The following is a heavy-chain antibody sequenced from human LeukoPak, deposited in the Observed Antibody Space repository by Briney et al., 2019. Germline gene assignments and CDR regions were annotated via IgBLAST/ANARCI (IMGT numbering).Heavy chain of an antibody. CDR1: GDSFSSNSAA. Sequence: PSQTLSLTCALSGDSFSSNSAAWHWIRQSPSRGLEWLGRTYYRSKWYNDYAVSVKSRITINPDTSKNQFSLQLNSVTPEDTAVYYCAREPDYYGSGRFDAFDIWGQGTMVTVSS. CDR2: TYYRSKWYN. J-gene: IGHJ3*02. CDR3: AREPDYYGSGRFDAFDI. V-gene: IGHV6-1*01. D-gene: IGHD3-10*01.